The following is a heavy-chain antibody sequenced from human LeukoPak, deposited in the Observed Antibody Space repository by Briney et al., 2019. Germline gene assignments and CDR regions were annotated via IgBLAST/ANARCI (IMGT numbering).Heavy chain of an antibody. D-gene: IGHD6-13*01. CDR1: GGTFSSYA. Sequence: ASVKVSCKASGGTFSSYAISWVRQAPGQGLEWMGGIIPIFGTANYAQKFQGRVTITADESTSTAYMELSSLRSEDTAVYYCARGKILIAAPGDNWFDPWGQGTLVTVSS. CDR3: ARGKILIAAPGDNWFDP. CDR2: IIPIFGTA. V-gene: IGHV1-69*13. J-gene: IGHJ5*02.